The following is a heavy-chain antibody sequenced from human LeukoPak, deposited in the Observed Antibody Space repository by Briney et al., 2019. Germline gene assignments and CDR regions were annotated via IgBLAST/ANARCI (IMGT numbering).Heavy chain of an antibody. CDR2: IYYSGST. J-gene: IGHJ3*02. CDR3: ARAHQVGITDAFDI. Sequence: SQTLSLTCTVSGGSISSGAYYWSWIRQPPGKGLEWIVYIYYSGSTYYNPSLKSRVTISVDTSKNQYSLKLSSVSAADTAVYYCARAHQVGITDAFDIWGQGTMVTASS. V-gene: IGHV4-30-4*01. CDR1: GGSISSGAYY. D-gene: IGHD3-16*01.